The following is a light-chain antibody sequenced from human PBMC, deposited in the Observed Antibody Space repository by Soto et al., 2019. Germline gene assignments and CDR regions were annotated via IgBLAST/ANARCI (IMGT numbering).Light chain of an antibody. V-gene: IGKV3-20*01. CDR3: QQHGISPIT. Sequence: EVVLTQSPGALSLSPGERATLSCRASQSVGQSLAWYQQRPGQAPRLLIYDASSRATGIPARFSGSGSGTDFTLTITRLEPEDFALYYCQQHGISPITFGQGTRLEIK. J-gene: IGKJ5*01. CDR1: QSVGQS. CDR2: DAS.